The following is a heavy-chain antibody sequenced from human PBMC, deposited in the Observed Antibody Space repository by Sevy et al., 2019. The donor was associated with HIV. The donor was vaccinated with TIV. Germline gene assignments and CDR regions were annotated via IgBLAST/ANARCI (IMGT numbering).Heavy chain of an antibody. CDR3: ARRDVKYYYDSSCYYARANDAFDI. CDR1: GGSISSSSYY. D-gene: IGHD3-22*01. Sequence: SETLSLTCTVSGGSISSSSYYWGWIRQPPGKGLEWIGSIYYSGSTYYNPSLKSRVTISVDTSKNQFSLKLSTVTAAETAVYYCARRDVKYYYDSSCYYARANDAFDIWGQGTMVTVSS. V-gene: IGHV4-39*01. J-gene: IGHJ3*02. CDR2: IYYSGST.